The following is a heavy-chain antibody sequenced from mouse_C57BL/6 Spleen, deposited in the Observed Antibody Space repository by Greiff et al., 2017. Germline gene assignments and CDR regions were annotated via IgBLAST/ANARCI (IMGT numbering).Heavy chain of an antibody. V-gene: IGHV1-82*01. D-gene: IGHD1-1*01. CDR3: ARSGYYGSSYLYYFDY. Sequence: VQLQQSGPELVKPGASVKISCKASGYAFSSSWMNWVKQRPGKGLEWIGRIYPGDGDTNYNGKFKGKATLTAYKSSSTAYMQLSSLTSEDSAVYCCARSGYYGSSYLYYFDYWGQGTTLTVSS. CDR2: IYPGDGDT. CDR1: GYAFSSSW. J-gene: IGHJ2*01.